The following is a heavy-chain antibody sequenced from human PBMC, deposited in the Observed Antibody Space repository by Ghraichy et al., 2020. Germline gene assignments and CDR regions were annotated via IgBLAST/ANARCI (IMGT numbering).Heavy chain of an antibody. CDR3: ARGERRYLGGDSSGYYYPYHGY. V-gene: IGHV4-34*01. J-gene: IGHJ4*02. Sequence: SETLSLTCAVYGGSFSGYYWSWIRQPPGKGLEWIGEINHSGSTNYNPSLKSRVTISVDTSKNQFSLKLSSVTAADTAVYYCARGERRYLGGDSSGYYYPYHGYWGQGTLVTVSS. D-gene: IGHD3-22*01. CDR2: INHSGST. CDR1: GGSFSGYY.